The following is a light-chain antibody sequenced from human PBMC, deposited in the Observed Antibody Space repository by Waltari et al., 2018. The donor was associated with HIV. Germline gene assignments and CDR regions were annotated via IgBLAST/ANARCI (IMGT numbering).Light chain of an antibody. J-gene: IGKJ2*01. Sequence: DIVMTQSPLSLPVTPGEPASISCRSSQSLLHSNGYNYLDWYLQKPGQSPQLLIYLGSNRASGVPDRFSGSGSGTDVTLKISRVEAEDVGVYYCMQALQTPYTVGQGTKLEIK. CDR1: QSLLHSNGYNY. V-gene: IGKV2-28*01. CDR3: MQALQTPYT. CDR2: LGS.